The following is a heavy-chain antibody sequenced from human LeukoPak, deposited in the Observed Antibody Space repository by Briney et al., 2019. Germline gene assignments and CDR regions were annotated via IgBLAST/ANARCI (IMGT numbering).Heavy chain of an antibody. CDR1: GYSISSGYY. V-gene: IGHV4-38-2*02. CDR3: ARDLLAYDAFDI. Sequence: SETLSLTCTVAGYSISSGYYWGWIRQPPGKGLEWSGSIYHSGSTYYNPSLKRRVTIPVDTSTNQFSLKLSSVTAADTAVYYCARDLLAYDAFDIWGQGTMVTVSS. CDR2: IYHSGST. J-gene: IGHJ3*02.